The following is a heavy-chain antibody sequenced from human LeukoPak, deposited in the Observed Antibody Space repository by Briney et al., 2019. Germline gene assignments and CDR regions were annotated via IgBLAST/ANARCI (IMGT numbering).Heavy chain of an antibody. Sequence: ASVKVSCKVSGYRFTELSRHWVRQAPGKGLEWLGGFDLVHGDTIYAQKFQGRVSMTEDTSTDTSYMELSSLGSEDTAVYFCTAGRAYSLLDFWGQGTLVIVSS. D-gene: IGHD5-18*01. V-gene: IGHV1-24*01. CDR3: TAGRAYSLLDF. CDR1: GYRFTELS. J-gene: IGHJ4*02. CDR2: FDLVHGDT.